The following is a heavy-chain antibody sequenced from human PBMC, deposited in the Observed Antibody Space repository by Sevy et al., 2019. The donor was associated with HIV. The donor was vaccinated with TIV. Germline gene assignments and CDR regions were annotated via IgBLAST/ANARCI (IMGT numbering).Heavy chain of an antibody. CDR3: ARGAQGYYDFWSLVWGGYYFDY. V-gene: IGHV1-8*03. CDR1: GYTFTNYD. CDR2: MNPNSGNT. Sequence: ASVKVSCKASGYTFTNYDINWVRQATGQGLEWMGWMNPNSGNTGYAQKFQGRVTITRNTSISTAYMELSSLRSEDTAVYYCARGAQGYYDFWSLVWGGYYFDYWGQGTLVTVSS. J-gene: IGHJ4*02. D-gene: IGHD3-3*01.